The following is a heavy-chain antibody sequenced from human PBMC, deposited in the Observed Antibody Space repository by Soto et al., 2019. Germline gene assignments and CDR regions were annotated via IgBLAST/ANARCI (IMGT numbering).Heavy chain of an antibody. CDR3: ARGDEMTAVTIFEY. Sequence: QVQLEQSGPEVKRPGTSVKVSCKDSGGAFGRYSVSWVRQAPGQGLEWIGGVIPVFNTSNYSLKFQGRVAIFADLSTSTVFMELRSLRAEDTALYYCARGDEMTAVTIFEYWGQGTLVTVSS. CDR1: GGAFGRYS. CDR2: VIPVFNTS. D-gene: IGHD4-17*01. V-gene: IGHV1-69*01. J-gene: IGHJ4*02.